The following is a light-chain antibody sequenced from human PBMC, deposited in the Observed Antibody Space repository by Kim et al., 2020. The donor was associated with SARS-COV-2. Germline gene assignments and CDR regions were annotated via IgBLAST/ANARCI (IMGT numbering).Light chain of an antibody. CDR2: GVS. CDR3: QQYGSSPPYT. CDR1: QSVAPTY. Sequence: EIVLTQSPGTLSLSPGERATLSCRASQSVAPTYLAWYQQKPGQAPRLLIYGVSNRATGVPDRFSGSGSGTDFTLTISRLEPEDFAVYYCQQYGSSPPYTFGQGTKLEI. V-gene: IGKV3-20*01. J-gene: IGKJ2*01.